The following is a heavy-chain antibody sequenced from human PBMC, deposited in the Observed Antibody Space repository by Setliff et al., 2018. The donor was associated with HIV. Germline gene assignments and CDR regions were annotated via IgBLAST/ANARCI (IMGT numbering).Heavy chain of an antibody. Sequence: GASVKVSCKASGDTFNNSRFRWVRQAPGQGLEWMGGIIPVLGTGDYAQKFRDRVIITADESTSTAYRELSSLRSEDTAFYYCAGLYGDKGGGYWGQGTLVTVSS. CDR3: AGLYGDKGGGY. CDR2: IIPVLGTG. J-gene: IGHJ4*02. D-gene: IGHD4-17*01. V-gene: IGHV1-69*13. CDR1: GDTFNNSR.